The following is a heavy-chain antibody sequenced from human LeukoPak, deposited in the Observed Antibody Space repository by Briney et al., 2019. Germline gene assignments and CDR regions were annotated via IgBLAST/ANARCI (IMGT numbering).Heavy chain of an antibody. CDR1: GFTFSSYA. Sequence: GGSLRLSCAASGFTFSSYAMHWVRQAPGRGLEWVAVISYDGSNKYYADSVKGRFTISRDNAKNTLYLQMNSLRAEDTAVYYCAREIGEVAGDAFDIWGQGTMVTVSS. V-gene: IGHV3-30*04. CDR2: ISYDGSNK. CDR3: AREIGEVAGDAFDI. J-gene: IGHJ3*02. D-gene: IGHD3-10*01.